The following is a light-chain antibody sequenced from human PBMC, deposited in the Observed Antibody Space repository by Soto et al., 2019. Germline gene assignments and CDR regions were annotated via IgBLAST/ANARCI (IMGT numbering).Light chain of an antibody. J-gene: IGKJ1*01. CDR2: GAS. CDR3: QQSYSTPRT. V-gene: IGKV1-39*01. Sequence: DIQMTQSPSSLSASVGDRVTITCRASQSISSYLNWYQQKPGKAPKLPIYGASSLQSGVPSRFSGSGSGTDFTLTISSLQPEDFATYYCQQSYSTPRTFGQGTKVEIK. CDR1: QSISSY.